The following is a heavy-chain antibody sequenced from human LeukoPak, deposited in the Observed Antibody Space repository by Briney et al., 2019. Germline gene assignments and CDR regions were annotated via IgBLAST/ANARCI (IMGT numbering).Heavy chain of an antibody. Sequence: GGSLRLSCTASGFPFIEYSMNWVRQAPGKGLEWISYIGIDSGNTKYADSVRGRFIISTDKAKNSLYLQMNSLRVEDTAVYYCARDHNYAFDNWGQGTLVSVAS. CDR3: ARDHNYAFDN. CDR2: IGIDSGNT. V-gene: IGHV3-48*01. J-gene: IGHJ4*02. D-gene: IGHD1-1*01. CDR1: GFPFIEYS.